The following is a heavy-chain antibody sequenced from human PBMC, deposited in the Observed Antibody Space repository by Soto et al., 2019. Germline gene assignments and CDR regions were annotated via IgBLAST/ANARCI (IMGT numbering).Heavy chain of an antibody. CDR3: AKDRAQYSSPNWFDP. CDR1: GFTSRSYA. J-gene: IGHJ5*02. V-gene: IGHV3-23*01. CDR2: ISGRGGSA. Sequence: GGSLTLSCAASGFTSRSYAMSWVRQAPGKGLEWVSAISGRGGSAYYADSVKCRFTISRDNSKNTMYLQMNSLRAEDTAVYYCAKDRAQYSSPNWFDPWGQGTLVTVSS. D-gene: IGHD6-13*01.